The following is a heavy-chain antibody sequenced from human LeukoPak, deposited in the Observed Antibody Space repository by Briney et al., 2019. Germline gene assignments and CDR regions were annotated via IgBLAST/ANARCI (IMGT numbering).Heavy chain of an antibody. V-gene: IGHV3-33*01. D-gene: IGHD3-16*01. Sequence: GGSLRLSCTASGFVFRNNAMHWVRQAPGRGLEWVADIWNDGNNKYYADSVRGRFTISRDNSKNTLYLQMNSLRAEDTAVYYCARALNINVGDPNWGQGTLVTVSS. CDR3: ARALNINVGDPN. J-gene: IGHJ4*02. CDR2: IWNDGNNK. CDR1: GFVFRNNA.